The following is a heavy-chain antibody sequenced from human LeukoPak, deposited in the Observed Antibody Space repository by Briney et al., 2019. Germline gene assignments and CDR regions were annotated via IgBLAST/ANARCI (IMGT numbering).Heavy chain of an antibody. CDR3: ARYPNNHDSRFREKGFDY. J-gene: IGHJ4*02. CDR1: GGSISSYY. CDR2: IYYSGST. V-gene: IGHV4-59*01. D-gene: IGHD3-22*01. Sequence: SETLSLTCTGYGGSISSYYWSWIRQPPGKGLEWIGYIYYSGSTNYNPSLKSRVTISVDTSKNQFSLKLSSVTAADTAVYYCARYPNNHDSRFREKGFDYWGQGTLVTVSS.